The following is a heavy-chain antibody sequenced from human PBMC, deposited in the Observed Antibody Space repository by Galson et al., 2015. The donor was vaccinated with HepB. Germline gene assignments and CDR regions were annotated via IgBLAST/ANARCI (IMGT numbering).Heavy chain of an antibody. CDR1: GFTFSSYG. CDR2: ISYDGSNK. Sequence: SLRLSCAASGFTFSSYGMHWVRQAPGKGLEWVAVISYDGSNKYYADSMKGRFTISRDNSKNTLYLQMNSLRAEDTAVYYCAKQGYYGSGSYYARGMDVWGQGTTVTVAS. D-gene: IGHD3-10*01. V-gene: IGHV3-30*18. J-gene: IGHJ6*02. CDR3: AKQGYYGSGSYYARGMDV.